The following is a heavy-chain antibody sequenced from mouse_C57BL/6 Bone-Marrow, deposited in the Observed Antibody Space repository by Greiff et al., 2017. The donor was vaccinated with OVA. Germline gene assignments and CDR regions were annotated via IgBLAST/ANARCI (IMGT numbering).Heavy chain of an antibody. CDR2: ISSGGSYT. J-gene: IGHJ2*01. CDR3: AKHGDYGSFFDY. CDR1: GFTFSSYG. V-gene: IGHV5-6*01. D-gene: IGHD1-1*01. Sequence: EVMLVESGGDLVKPGGSLKLSCAASGFTFSSYGMSWVRQTPDKRLEWVATISSGGSYTYYQDSVKGRFTISRDNAKKSLYLQMSSLKSEDTAMYYCAKHGDYGSFFDYWGQGTTLTVSS.